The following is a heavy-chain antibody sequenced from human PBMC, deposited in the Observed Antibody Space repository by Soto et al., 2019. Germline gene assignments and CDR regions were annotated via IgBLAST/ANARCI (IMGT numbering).Heavy chain of an antibody. CDR2: INHSGST. Sequence: SETLSLTCAVYGGSFSGYYWSWIRQPPGKGLEWIGEINHSGSTNYNPSLKSRVTISVDTSKNQFSLKLSSVTAADTAVYYCASGPSPPSGYEAGYHYYGMDVWGQGTTVTVSS. J-gene: IGHJ6*02. V-gene: IGHV4-34*01. D-gene: IGHD5-12*01. CDR1: GGSFSGYY. CDR3: ASGPSPPSGYEAGYHYYGMDV.